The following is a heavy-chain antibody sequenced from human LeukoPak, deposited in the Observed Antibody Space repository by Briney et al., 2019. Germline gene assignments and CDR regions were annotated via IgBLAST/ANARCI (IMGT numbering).Heavy chain of an antibody. J-gene: IGHJ6*03. CDR3: AKGDFYGSGRDYYYYMDV. D-gene: IGHD3-10*01. V-gene: IGHV3-23*01. Sequence: PGGSLRLSCAASGFIFSSYGIHWVRQAPGKGLEWVSAISGSGGSTYYADSVKGRFTISRDNSKNTLYLQMNSLRAEDTAVYNCAKGDFYGSGRDYYYYMDVWGKGTTVTISS. CDR2: ISGSGGST. CDR1: GFIFSSYG.